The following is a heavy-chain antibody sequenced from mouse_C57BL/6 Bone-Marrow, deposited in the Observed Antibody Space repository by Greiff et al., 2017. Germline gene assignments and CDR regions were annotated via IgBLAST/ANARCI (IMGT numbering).Heavy chain of an antibody. D-gene: IGHD2-4*01. CDR1: GYTFTSYW. CDR3: TRDDYGYFDY. J-gene: IGHJ2*01. CDR2: IDPSDSYT. V-gene: IGHV1-50*01. Sequence: QVQLQQPGAELVKPGASVKLSCKASGYTFTSYWMQWVKQRPGQGLEWIGEIDPSDSYTNYNQKFKGKATLTVDTSSSTAYMQLISLTSEDSAVYYSTRDDYGYFDYWGQGTTLTVSS.